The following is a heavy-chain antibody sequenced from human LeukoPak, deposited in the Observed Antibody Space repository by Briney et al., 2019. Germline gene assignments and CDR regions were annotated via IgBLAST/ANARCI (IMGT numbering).Heavy chain of an antibody. V-gene: IGHV4-39*02. Sequence: PSETLSLTCTVSGGSISSSNYYWGWIRQPPGMTLEWIGSVYYSGSAFYNPSLKSRVTISVDTSKNLFSLKLSSVTAADTAIYYCARGQWLPVFDFWGQGTLVTVSS. CDR1: GGSISSSNYY. CDR3: ARGQWLPVFDF. J-gene: IGHJ4*02. D-gene: IGHD3-22*01. CDR2: VYYSGSA.